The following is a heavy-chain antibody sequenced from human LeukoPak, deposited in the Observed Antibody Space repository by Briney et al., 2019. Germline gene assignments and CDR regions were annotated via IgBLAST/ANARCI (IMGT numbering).Heavy chain of an antibody. CDR3: AREPYYYGSGSYLNWFDP. V-gene: IGHV4-38-2*02. J-gene: IGHJ5*02. CDR2: IYHSGST. CDR1: GYSITIGFY. D-gene: IGHD3-10*01. Sequence: SETLSLTCTVSGYSITIGFYWSWIRQPPGKGLEWIEYIYHSGSTYYNPSLKSRVTISVDRSKNQFSLKLSSVTAADTAVYYCAREPYYYGSGSYLNWFDPWGQGTLVTVSS.